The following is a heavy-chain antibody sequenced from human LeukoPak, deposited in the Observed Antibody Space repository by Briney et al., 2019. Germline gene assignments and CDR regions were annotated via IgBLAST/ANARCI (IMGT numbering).Heavy chain of an antibody. CDR3: AKDPLPYSSGWQYFQH. CDR1: GFTFSNYG. V-gene: IGHV3-30*18. J-gene: IGHJ1*01. CDR2: ISYDGSNK. Sequence: GGSLRLSCAASGFTFSNYGVHWVRQAPGKGLEWVAVISYDGSNKYYADSVKGRFTISRDNSKNTLYLQMNSLRAEDTAVYYCAKDPLPYSSGWQYFQHWGQGTLVTVSS. D-gene: IGHD6-19*01.